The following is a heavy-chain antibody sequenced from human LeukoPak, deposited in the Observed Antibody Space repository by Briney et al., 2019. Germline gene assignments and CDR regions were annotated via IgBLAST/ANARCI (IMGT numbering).Heavy chain of an antibody. D-gene: IGHD4-23*01. CDR1: GGSISSSSYY. CDR2: IYYSGST. Sequence: SETLSLTCTVSGGSISSSSYYWGWIRQPPGKGLEWIGSIYYSGSTYYNPSLKSRVTISVDTSKNQFSLKLSSVTAADTAVYYCARRLTTVVTQFDYWGQGTLVTVSS. CDR3: ARRLTTVVTQFDY. V-gene: IGHV4-39*01. J-gene: IGHJ4*02.